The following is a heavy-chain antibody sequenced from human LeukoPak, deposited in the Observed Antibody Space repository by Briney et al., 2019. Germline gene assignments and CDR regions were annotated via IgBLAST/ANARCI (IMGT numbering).Heavy chain of an antibody. D-gene: IGHD3-10*01. CDR3: ARGRSLLYGSGSYSP. CDR1: GGSISSGSYY. V-gene: IGHV4-61*02. CDR2: IYTSGST. Sequence: PSQTLSLTCTASGGSISSGSYYWSWIRQPAGKGLEWIGRIYTSGSTNYNPSLKSRVTISVDTSKNQFSLKLSSVTAADTAVYYCARGRSLLYGSGSYSPWGQGTLVTVSS. J-gene: IGHJ5*02.